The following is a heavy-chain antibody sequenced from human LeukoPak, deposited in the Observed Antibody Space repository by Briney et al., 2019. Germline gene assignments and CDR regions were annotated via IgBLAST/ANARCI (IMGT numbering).Heavy chain of an antibody. CDR1: GGSISSYY. D-gene: IGHD1-26*01. J-gene: IGHJ3*02. Sequence: SETLSLTCTVSGGSISSYYWSWIRQPPGKGLEWIGYIYYSGSTNYNPSLKSRVTISVDTSKNQFSLKLSSVTAADTAVYYCASFGGSYSLDAFDIWGQGTMVTVSS. CDR3: ASFGGSYSLDAFDI. CDR2: IYYSGST. V-gene: IGHV4-59*01.